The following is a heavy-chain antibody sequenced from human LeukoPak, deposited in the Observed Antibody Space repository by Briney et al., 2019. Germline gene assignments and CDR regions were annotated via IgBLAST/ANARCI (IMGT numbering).Heavy chain of an antibody. CDR3: ARSAHAFDI. V-gene: IGHV1-46*01. Sequence: ASVKVSCKASGYTFTNYYIHWVRQAPGQGLEWMGRVNPSGGSTSYAQKFQGRVTMTRDMSTSTVYMELSSLRSEDTAGFYCARSAHAFDIWVQGTMVTVCS. CDR1: GYTFTNYY. CDR2: VNPSGGST. J-gene: IGHJ3*02.